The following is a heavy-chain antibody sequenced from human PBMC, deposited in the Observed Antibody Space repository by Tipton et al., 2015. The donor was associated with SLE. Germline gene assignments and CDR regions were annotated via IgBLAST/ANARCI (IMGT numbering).Heavy chain of an antibody. CDR1: GFTFSSFA. J-gene: IGHJ6*03. V-gene: IGHV3-23*01. CDR3: AKDKGYGSGSYGYHYYLDV. D-gene: IGHD3-10*01. CDR2: LSGSGGNT. Sequence: GSLRLSCEASGFTFSSFAISWVRQAPGKGLEWVSALSGSGGNTYYADSIKGRFTISRENPTKTVYLQMNSLRAEDTAIYYCAKDKGYGSGSYGYHYYLDVWGKGTSVTVSS.